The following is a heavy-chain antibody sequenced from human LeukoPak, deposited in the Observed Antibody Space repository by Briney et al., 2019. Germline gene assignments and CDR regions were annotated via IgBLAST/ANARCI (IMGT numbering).Heavy chain of an antibody. V-gene: IGHV3-48*01. Sequence: PGGSLRLSCAASGFTFSAYSMNWVRQAPGKGLEWVSYISSSGSNIHYADSVKGRFTISRDTGKNSLYLQMSSLRAEDTAVYYCARLASGSYPSYFDYWGQGLLVTVSS. CDR2: ISSSGSNI. CDR1: GFTFSAYS. D-gene: IGHD1-26*01. J-gene: IGHJ4*02. CDR3: ARLASGSYPSYFDY.